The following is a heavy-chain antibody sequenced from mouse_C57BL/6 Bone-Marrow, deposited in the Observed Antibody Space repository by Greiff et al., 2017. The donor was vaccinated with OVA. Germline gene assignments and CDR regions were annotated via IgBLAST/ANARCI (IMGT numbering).Heavy chain of an antibody. V-gene: IGHV1-52*01. CDR3: ARAYGSLYSFDY. CDR1: GYTFTSYW. D-gene: IGHD1-1*01. J-gene: IGHJ2*01. CDR2: IDPSDSET. Sequence: QVQLQQPGAELVRPGSSVKLSCKASGYTFTSYWMHWVKQRPIQGLEWIGNIDPSDSETHYNQKFKDKATLTVDKSSSTAYMQLSSLTSEDSAVYYCARAYGSLYSFDYWGQGTTLTVSS.